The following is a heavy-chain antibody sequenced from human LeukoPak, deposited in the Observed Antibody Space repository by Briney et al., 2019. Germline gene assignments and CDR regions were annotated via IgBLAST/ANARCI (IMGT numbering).Heavy chain of an antibody. V-gene: IGHV1-3*01. CDR1: GYTFTSYA. D-gene: IGHD3-22*01. Sequence: ASVKVSCKASGYTFTSYAMHWVRQAPGQRLEWMGWINAGNGNTKYSQKFQGRVTITRDTSASTAYMELSSLRSEDTAVYYCARTPIDDSSGYYFDYWGQGTLVTVSS. CDR3: ARTPIDDSSGYYFDY. J-gene: IGHJ4*02. CDR2: INAGNGNT.